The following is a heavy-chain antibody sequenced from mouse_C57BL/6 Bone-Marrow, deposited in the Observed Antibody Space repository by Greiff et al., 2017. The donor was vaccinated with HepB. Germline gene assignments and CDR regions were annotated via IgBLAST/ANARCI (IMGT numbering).Heavy chain of an antibody. Sequence: VQLQQSGAELVKPGASVKLSCKASGYTFTSYWMQWVKQRPGQGLEWIGEIDPSDSYTNYNQKFKGKATLTVDTSSSTAYMQLSSLTSKDSAVYYCARTTGYWGQGTTLTVSS. CDR1: GYTFTSYW. CDR3: ARTTGY. J-gene: IGHJ2*01. V-gene: IGHV1-50*01. CDR2: IDPSDSYT. D-gene: IGHD1-1*01.